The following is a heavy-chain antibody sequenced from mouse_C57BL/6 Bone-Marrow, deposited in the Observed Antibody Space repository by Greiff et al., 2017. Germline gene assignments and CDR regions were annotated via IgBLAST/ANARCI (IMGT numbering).Heavy chain of an antibody. Sequence: QVQLQQSGAELVRPGASVTLSCKASGYTFTDYEMHWVKQTPVHGLEWIGAIDPETGGTAYNQKFKGKAILTADKSSSTAYMVLRSLTSEDSAVYYCTYIYAMDYWGQGTSVTVSS. V-gene: IGHV1-15*01. CDR1: GYTFTDYE. CDR2: IDPETGGT. CDR3: TYIYAMDY. J-gene: IGHJ4*01.